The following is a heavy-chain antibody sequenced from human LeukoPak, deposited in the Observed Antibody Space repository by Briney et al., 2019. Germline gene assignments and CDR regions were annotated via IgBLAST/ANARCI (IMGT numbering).Heavy chain of an antibody. D-gene: IGHD3-22*01. J-gene: IGHJ4*02. CDR2: IYHSGST. CDR1: GYSISSGYY. Sequence: SETLSLTCAVSGYSISSGYYWGWIRQPPGKGLEWIGSIYHSGSTYYNPSLKSRVTISVDTSKNQFSLKLSSVTAADTAVYYCARGKYYYDSSGYLPPDYWGQGTLVTVSS. V-gene: IGHV4-38-2*01. CDR3: ARGKYYYDSSGYLPPDY.